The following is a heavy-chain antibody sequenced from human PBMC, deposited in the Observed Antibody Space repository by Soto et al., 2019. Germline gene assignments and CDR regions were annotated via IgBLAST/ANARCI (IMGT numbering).Heavy chain of an antibody. CDR1: GFTLTNEN. CDR3: ARDPPLSMIVVVGVDDF. J-gene: IGHJ4*02. V-gene: IGHV3-21*06. Sequence: SLRLSCTVLGFTLTNENMNWVRQAPGKGLEWASSISSRSTFINYADSVKGRFTISRDNDKGLVYLQMNSLRAEDTAVYYCARDPPLSMIVVVGVDDFWGQGTLVTVSS. D-gene: IGHD3-22*01. CDR2: ISSRSTFI.